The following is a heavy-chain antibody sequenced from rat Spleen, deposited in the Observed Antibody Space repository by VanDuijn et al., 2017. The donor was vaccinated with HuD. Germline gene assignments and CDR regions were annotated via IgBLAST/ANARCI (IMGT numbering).Heavy chain of an antibody. CDR2: INYDGRST. Sequence: EVQLVESGGGLVQPGRSMKLSCVASGFTFSDYYMAWVRQGPTKGLEWVATINYDGRSTFYRDSVRDRFTISREKAKSTLYLQMDSLRSEDTATYYCARQWDYWGQGVMVTVSS. CDR1: GFTFSDYY. CDR3: ARQWDY. J-gene: IGHJ2*01. V-gene: IGHV5-7*01.